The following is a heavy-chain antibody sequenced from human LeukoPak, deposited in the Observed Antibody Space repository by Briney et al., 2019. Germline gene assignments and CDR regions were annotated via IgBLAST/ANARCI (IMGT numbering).Heavy chain of an antibody. D-gene: IGHD3-10*01. CDR1: GFTFSNAW. CDR3: TTGLLFGELLSSWYFDY. J-gene: IGHJ4*02. Sequence: GGSLRLSCAASGFTFSNAWMSWVRQAPGKGLEWVGRIKSKTDGGTTDYAAPVKGRFTISRDDSKNTLYLQMSSLKTEDTAVYYCTTGLLFGELLSSWYFDYWGQGTLVTVSS. V-gene: IGHV3-15*01. CDR2: IKSKTDGGTT.